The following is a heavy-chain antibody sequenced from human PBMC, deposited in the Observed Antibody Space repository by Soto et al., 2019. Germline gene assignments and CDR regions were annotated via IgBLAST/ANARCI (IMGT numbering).Heavy chain of an antibody. CDR1: GYTFTSYG. J-gene: IGHJ4*02. CDR2: ISTYNGNR. Sequence: QVQLVQSGAEVKKPGASVKVSCKASGYTFTSYGISWVRQAPGQGLEWMAWISTYNGNRNYAEKLQGRVTMATDTSTSTAYMEMRSLRSDDTAAYFCAREYCRNGVCYGGDYWGQGTLVTVSS. D-gene: IGHD2-8*01. CDR3: AREYCRNGVCYGGDY. V-gene: IGHV1-18*01.